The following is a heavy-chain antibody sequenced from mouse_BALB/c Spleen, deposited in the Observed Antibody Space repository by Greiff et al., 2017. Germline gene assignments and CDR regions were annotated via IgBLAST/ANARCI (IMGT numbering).Heavy chain of an antibody. CDR3: ARCSGYYFYAMDY. J-gene: IGHJ4*01. D-gene: IGHD2-3*01. CDR2: ISYSGST. CDR1: GDSITSGY. Sequence: EVKLQESGPSLVKPSQTLSLTCSVTGDSITSGYWNWIRKFPGNKLEYMGYISYSGSTYYNPSLKSRISITRDTSKNQYYLQLNSVTTEDTATYYCARCSGYYFYAMDYWGQGTSVTVSS. V-gene: IGHV3-8*02.